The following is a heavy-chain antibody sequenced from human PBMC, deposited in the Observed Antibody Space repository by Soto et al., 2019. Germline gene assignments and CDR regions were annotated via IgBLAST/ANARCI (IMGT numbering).Heavy chain of an antibody. CDR1: GDSITSYY. D-gene: IGHD3-10*01. J-gene: IGHJ5*02. CDR3: ESVGEWPVWFDP. V-gene: IGHV4-59*13. CDR2: ISYTGST. Sequence: QVQLQESGPGLVKPSETLSLTCTVSGDSITSYYWSWIRQPPGKGLEWVGYISYTGSTIYNPSLESRATISLDTSMNQVSLSLNSVTVAETAVYYCESVGEWPVWFDPWGRGTLVTVSS.